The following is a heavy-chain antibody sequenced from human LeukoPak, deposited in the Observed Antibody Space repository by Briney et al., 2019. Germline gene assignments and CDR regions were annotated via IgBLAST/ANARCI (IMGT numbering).Heavy chain of an antibody. V-gene: IGHV3-23*01. CDR2: ISGTGATT. CDR3: AKDQRFGDLDDY. D-gene: IGHD3-10*01. J-gene: IGHJ4*02. Sequence: PGGSLRLSCAVSGITLSNYAMSWVRQAPGKGLEWVSSISGTGATTYYADSVKGRFAISRDNSKNTLYLQMSSLRAEDTAVYYCAKDQRFGDLDDYRGQGTLVTVSS. CDR1: GITLSNYA.